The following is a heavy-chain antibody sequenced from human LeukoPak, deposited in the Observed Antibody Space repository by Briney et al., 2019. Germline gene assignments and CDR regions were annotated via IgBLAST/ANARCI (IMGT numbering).Heavy chain of an antibody. D-gene: IGHD3-22*01. CDR3: ARQRYYYDSSGPYFDY. J-gene: IGHJ4*02. CDR2: ISGSGAST. CDR1: GFTFNSYA. Sequence: PGGSLRLSCAASGFTFNSYAMSWVRQAPGKGLEWVSAISGSGASTYYADAVKGRFTISRDNSKNTLYLQMNSLRGEDTAVYYCARQRYYYDSSGPYFDYWGQGTLVTVSS. V-gene: IGHV3-23*01.